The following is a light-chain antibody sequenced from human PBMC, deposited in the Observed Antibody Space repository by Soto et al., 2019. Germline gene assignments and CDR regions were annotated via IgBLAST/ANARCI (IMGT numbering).Light chain of an antibody. V-gene: IGKV1-39*01. Sequence: DIQMTQSPSSLSASVGDRVTITCRASQSIRNYLNWYQQKPGKAPNLLIYAASSFQGGVPSRFSGSGSGTDFTLTISSLQPEDFATYYCQQSYSTPLTFGGGTKVEIK. CDR3: QQSYSTPLT. CDR1: QSIRNY. J-gene: IGKJ4*01. CDR2: AAS.